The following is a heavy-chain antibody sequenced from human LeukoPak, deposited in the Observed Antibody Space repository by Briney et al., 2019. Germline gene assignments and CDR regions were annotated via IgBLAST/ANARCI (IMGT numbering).Heavy chain of an antibody. CDR1: GFTFSSYS. Sequence: GGSLRLSCAASGFTFSSYSMNWVRQAPGKGLEWVSSISSSSSYIYYADSVKGRFTISRDNAKNSLYLQMNSLRAEDTAVYYCAREGAAAGNYFDYWGQGTLVTASS. D-gene: IGHD6-13*01. CDR2: ISSSSSYI. CDR3: AREGAAAGNYFDY. V-gene: IGHV3-21*01. J-gene: IGHJ4*02.